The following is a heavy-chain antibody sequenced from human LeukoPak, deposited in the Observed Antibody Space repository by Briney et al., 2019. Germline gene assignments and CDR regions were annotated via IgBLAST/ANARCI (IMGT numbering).Heavy chain of an antibody. CDR2: ISVYTGYT. CDR3: ARDGGYFDWPRPRPGKYYFDC. Sequence: ASVKVSCKASGYTFSNYGVTWVRQAPGQGLEWMGWISVYTGYTNYAQNFQGRGTMTTDTSTNTAYMELRSLTSDDTAVYFCARDGGYFDWPRPRPGKYYFDCRGKGTLVTV. D-gene: IGHD3-9*01. J-gene: IGHJ4*02. CDR1: GYTFSNYG. V-gene: IGHV1-18*01.